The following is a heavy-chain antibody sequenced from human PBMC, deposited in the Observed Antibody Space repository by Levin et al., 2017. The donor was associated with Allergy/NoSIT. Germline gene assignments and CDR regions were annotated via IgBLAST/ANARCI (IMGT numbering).Heavy chain of an antibody. CDR2: ISYDGSNK. J-gene: IGHJ4*02. V-gene: IGHV3-30*03. CDR3: ARDYYRIDY. CDR1: GFTFSNYG. D-gene: IGHD3-10*01. Sequence: GESLKISCAASGFTFSNYGMHWVRQAPGKGLEWVAVISYDGSNKYYADSVKGRFTISRDNSKNTLYLQMNSLRAEDTAVYYCARDYYRIDYWGQGTLVTVSS.